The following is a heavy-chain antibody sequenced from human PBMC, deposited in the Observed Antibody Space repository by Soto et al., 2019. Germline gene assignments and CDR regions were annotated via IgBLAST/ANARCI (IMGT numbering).Heavy chain of an antibody. CDR2: ISGSGGST. Sequence: GGSLRLSCAASEFTFNNYWIHWVRQVPGKGLVWVSRISGSGGSTYYADSVKGRFTISRDNSKNTLYLQMNSLRAEDTAVYYCARNRRATIFGVVIEQNYYYYYMDVWGKGTTVTVSS. V-gene: IGHV3-23*01. J-gene: IGHJ6*03. CDR3: ARNRRATIFGVVIEQNYYYYYMDV. CDR1: EFTFNNYW. D-gene: IGHD3-3*01.